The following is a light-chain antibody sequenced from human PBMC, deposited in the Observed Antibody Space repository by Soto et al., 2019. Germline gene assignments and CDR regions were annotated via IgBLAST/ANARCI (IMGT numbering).Light chain of an antibody. CDR2: GAS. V-gene: IGKV3-20*01. CDR1: QSVSSSY. CDR3: QQYDNSRT. Sequence: EIVLTQSPGTLSLSPGERATLSCRASQSVSSSYLAWYQQKPGQAPRLLIYGASSRATDIPDRFSGSGSGTDFTLTISRLEPEDFAVYYCQQYDNSRTFGQGTKVEIK. J-gene: IGKJ1*01.